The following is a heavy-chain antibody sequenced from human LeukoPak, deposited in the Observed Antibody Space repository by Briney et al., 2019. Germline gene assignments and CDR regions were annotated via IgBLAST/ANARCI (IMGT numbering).Heavy chain of an antibody. CDR1: DDSISSVGYY. CDR3: ASGNGYYYRYFDY. J-gene: IGHJ4*02. Sequence: PSETLSLTCTVSDDSISSVGYYWTWIRQYPGTGLEWIGYIHYSGNTYHNPSLKSRVTISVDTSKNHFSLRLSSVTAADTAVYYCASGNGYYYRYFDYWGQGTLVTVSS. CDR2: IHYSGNT. V-gene: IGHV4-31*03. D-gene: IGHD3-22*01.